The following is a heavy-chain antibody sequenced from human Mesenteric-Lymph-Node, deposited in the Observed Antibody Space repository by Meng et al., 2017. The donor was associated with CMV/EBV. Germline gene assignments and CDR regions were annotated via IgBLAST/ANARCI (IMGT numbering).Heavy chain of an antibody. V-gene: IGHV1-2*02. CDR1: GYTFPGYW. CDR2: INPDSGVI. CDR3: ARQRGSDNLVSYADSHFYDPGAWFDP. D-gene: IGHD3-22*01. Sequence: ASVKASCKASGYTFPGYWLHWVRQAPGQGLEWMGWINPDSGVIKYAQKFQGRVTLTRDTSISTAYMELTRLRSDDTAVYYCARQRGSDNLVSYADSHFYDPGAWFDPWGQGTLVTVSS. J-gene: IGHJ5*02.